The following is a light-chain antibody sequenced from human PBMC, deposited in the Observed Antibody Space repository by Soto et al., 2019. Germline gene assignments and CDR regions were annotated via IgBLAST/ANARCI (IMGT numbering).Light chain of an antibody. CDR2: EVS. V-gene: IGLV2-8*01. Sequence: QSALTQLPSASGSPGQSVTISCTGTSSDVGGYNYVSWYQQHPGKAPKLMIYEVSKRPSGVPDRFSGSKSGNTASLTVSGLQAEDEADYYCSSYAGSNTVFGGGTKLTVL. CDR3: SSYAGSNTV. CDR1: SSDVGGYNY. J-gene: IGLJ2*01.